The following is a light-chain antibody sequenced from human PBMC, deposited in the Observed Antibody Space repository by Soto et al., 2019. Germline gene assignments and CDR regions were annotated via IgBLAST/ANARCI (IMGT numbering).Light chain of an antibody. CDR3: RHFGGTTFT. V-gene: IGKV3-15*01. CDR2: SAC. Sequence: EIVMTQSPVARFVSPGERATLSCRASQNIRRSLAWYRQKPGQGPSLLIHSACPRETGIPARFGGSGAGAQCTRTISRLEPGDVVVYYCRHFGGTTFTFGQGTRLEIK. CDR1: QNIRRS. J-gene: IGKJ5*01.